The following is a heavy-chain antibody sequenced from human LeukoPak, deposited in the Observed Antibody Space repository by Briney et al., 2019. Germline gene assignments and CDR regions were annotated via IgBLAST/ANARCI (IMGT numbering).Heavy chain of an antibody. J-gene: IGHJ4*02. CDR2: INAGNGNT. D-gene: IGHD3-10*01. Sequence: ASVKVSCKASGYTFTSYAMHWVRQAPGQRREGMGWINAGNGNTKYSQKFQGRVTITRDTSASTAYMELSSLRSEDTAVYYCAIDYGSGSYYRTTLDYWGQGTLVTVSS. CDR3: AIDYGSGSYYRTTLDY. CDR1: GYTFTSYA. V-gene: IGHV1-3*01.